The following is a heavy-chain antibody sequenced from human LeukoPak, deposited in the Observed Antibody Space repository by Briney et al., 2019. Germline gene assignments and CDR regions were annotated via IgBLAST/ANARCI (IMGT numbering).Heavy chain of an antibody. V-gene: IGHV3-23*01. CDR1: GFTFSDYY. J-gene: IGHJ4*02. CDR3: AKERFIFVVARTDY. CDR2: LSGSGGST. Sequence: PGGSLRLSCAASGFTFSDYYMSWIRQAPGKGLEWVSALSGSGGSTYYADSVKGRFTISRDNSKNTLYLQMNSLRAEDTAVYYCAKERFIFVVARTDYWGQGTLVTVSS. D-gene: IGHD2-15*01.